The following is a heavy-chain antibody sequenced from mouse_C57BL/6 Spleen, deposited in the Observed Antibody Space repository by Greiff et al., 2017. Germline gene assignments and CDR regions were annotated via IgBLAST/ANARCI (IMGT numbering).Heavy chain of an antibody. CDR2: IPPNSGST. Sequence: VQLQQPGAELVKPGASVKLSCKASGYTFTSYGMHWVKQRPGQGLEWIGMIPPNSGSTYYNETFKSKATLSVDKSSSTAYMQLSSLTSEDSAVDYGARGAYDGYYEFAYWGQGTLVTVSA. V-gene: IGHV1-64*01. CDR3: ARGAYDGYYEFAY. D-gene: IGHD2-3*01. J-gene: IGHJ3*01. CDR1: GYTFTSYG.